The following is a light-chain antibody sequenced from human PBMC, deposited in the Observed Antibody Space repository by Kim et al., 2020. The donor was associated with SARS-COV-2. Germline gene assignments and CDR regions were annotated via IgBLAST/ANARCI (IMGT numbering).Light chain of an antibody. CDR2: DNN. J-gene: IGLJ1*01. CDR1: SSNLGNNY. Sequence: GQKVTISCSGSSSNLGNNYVSWYQQLPGTAPKLLIYDNNKRPSGIPDRFSGSKSGTSATLGITGLQTGDEADYYCGTWDNSLSAGVFGTGTKVTVL. CDR3: GTWDNSLSAGV. V-gene: IGLV1-51*01.